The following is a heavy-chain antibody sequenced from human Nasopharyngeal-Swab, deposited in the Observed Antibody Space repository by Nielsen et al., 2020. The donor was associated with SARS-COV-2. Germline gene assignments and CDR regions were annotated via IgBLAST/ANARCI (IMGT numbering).Heavy chain of an antibody. CDR2: VYYSGST. J-gene: IGHJ4*02. Sequence: SETLSLTCPVSGGPVSTTTYFWGWIRQPPGKGLEWIGTVYYSGSTYYNPSLKSRVTISVDTSKNQFSLKLNSVTATDTAVYYCARGYGSFPYYFDHWGQGTQVTVSS. D-gene: IGHD1-26*01. V-gene: IGHV4-39*01. CDR1: GGPVSTTTYF. CDR3: ARGYGSFPYYFDH.